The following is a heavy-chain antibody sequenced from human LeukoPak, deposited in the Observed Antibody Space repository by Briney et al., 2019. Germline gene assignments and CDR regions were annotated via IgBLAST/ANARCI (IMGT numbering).Heavy chain of an antibody. V-gene: IGHV4-4*02. D-gene: IGHD5-12*01. CDR1: GGSISSRNW. CDR3: ARDPSGVTTIWGFFEDY. CDR2: IYHTGRT. Sequence: PSETVSLTCAVSGGSISSRNWWSWVRQPPGKGLEWIGEIYHTGRTNYNPSLKSRVTISVDKSKNQFSLNLTSVTDADTAVYYCARDPSGVTTIWGFFEDYWGQGTLVTVSS. J-gene: IGHJ4*02.